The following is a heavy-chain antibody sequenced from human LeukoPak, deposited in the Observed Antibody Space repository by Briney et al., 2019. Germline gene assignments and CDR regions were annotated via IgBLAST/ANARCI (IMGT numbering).Heavy chain of an antibody. Sequence: PGGSLRLSCAVSGITLSNYGMSWVREAPGKGLEWVSGISGSDGNTYYADSMKGRFTISRDNSKNTLYLQMNSLRAEDTAVYFCAKRGVVIRVILVGFHKEAYYFDSWGQGALVTVSS. CDR1: GITLSNYG. CDR3: AKRGVVIRVILVGFHKEAYYFDS. D-gene: IGHD3-22*01. J-gene: IGHJ4*02. V-gene: IGHV3-23*01. CDR2: ISGSDGNT.